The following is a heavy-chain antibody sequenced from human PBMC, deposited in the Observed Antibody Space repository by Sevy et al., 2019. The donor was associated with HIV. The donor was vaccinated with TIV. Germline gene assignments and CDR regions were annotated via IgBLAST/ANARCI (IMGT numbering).Heavy chain of an antibody. J-gene: IGHJ4*02. CDR2: ISYDGGNK. V-gene: IGHV3-30-3*01. Sequence: GGSLRLSCAASGFTFNTYAMHWVRQAPGKGLDWLTFISYDGGNKYYADSVKGRFTISRDISKCMVYLQMNSLRAEDTALYYCASAPQGGSDVITPPDYWGQGTLVTVSS. D-gene: IGHD3-10*01. CDR3: ASAPQGGSDVITPPDY. CDR1: GFTFNTYA.